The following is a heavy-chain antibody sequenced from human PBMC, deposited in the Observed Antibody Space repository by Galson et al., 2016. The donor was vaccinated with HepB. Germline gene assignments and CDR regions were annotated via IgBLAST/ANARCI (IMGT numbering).Heavy chain of an antibody. CDR2: IWYDGSNK. CDR3: ATARPTGTD. J-gene: IGHJ4*02. D-gene: IGHD6-6*01. Sequence: SLRLSCAASGFTFSSYGMHWVRQAPGKGLEWVAVIWYDGSNKYYADSVKGRFTISRDNSKNTLYLQMNSLRADDTAVYYCATARPTGTDWGQGTLVTVSS. CDR1: GFTFSSYG. V-gene: IGHV3-33*01.